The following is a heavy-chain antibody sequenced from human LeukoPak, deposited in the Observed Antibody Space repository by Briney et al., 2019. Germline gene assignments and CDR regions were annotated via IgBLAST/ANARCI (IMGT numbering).Heavy chain of an antibody. CDR1: GGSFSGYY. Sequence: SETLSLTCAVYGGSFSGYYWSWIRQPPGKGLEWIGSIYYSGSTYYNPSLKSRVTISVDTSKNQFSLKLSSVTAADTAVYYCASPSGCYDSSDAFDIWGQGTMVTVSS. CDR2: IYYSGST. V-gene: IGHV4-34*01. J-gene: IGHJ3*02. D-gene: IGHD3-22*01. CDR3: ASPSGCYDSSDAFDI.